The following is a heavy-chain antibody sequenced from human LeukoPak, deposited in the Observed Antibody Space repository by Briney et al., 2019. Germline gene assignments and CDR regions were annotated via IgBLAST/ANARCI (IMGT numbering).Heavy chain of an antibody. CDR3: AKGIEYNSSWTSDY. V-gene: IGHV3-23*01. Sequence: GGSLRLSCAASGFTFNNYAMNWVRQAPGKGLGWVSAISNTGRSTYYADSVKGRFTISRDNSKNTVFLQINSLRAEDTAVYYCAKGIEYNSSWTSDYWGQGTLVTVSS. CDR1: GFTFNNYA. D-gene: IGHD6-13*01. CDR2: ISNTGRST. J-gene: IGHJ4*02.